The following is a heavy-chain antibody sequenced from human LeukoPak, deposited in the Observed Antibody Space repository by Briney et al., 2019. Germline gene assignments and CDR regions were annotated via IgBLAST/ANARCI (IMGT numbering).Heavy chain of an antibody. CDR1: GFTFSSYW. Sequence: GGSLRLSCAASGFTFSSYWMSWVRQAPGKGLEWVANIKQDGSEKYYVDSVKGRFTILRDNAKNSLYLQMNSLRAEDTAVYYCARDIRDFWSGYYYNWFDPWGQGTLVTVSS. J-gene: IGHJ5*02. D-gene: IGHD3-3*01. V-gene: IGHV3-7*01. CDR3: ARDIRDFWSGYYYNWFDP. CDR2: IKQDGSEK.